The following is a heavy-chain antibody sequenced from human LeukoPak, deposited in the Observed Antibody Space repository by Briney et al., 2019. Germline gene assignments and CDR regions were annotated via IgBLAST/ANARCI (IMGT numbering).Heavy chain of an antibody. CDR1: GFTFSSYG. D-gene: IGHD3-16*01. Sequence: TGGSLRLSCAASGFTFSSYGMHWVRQAPGKGLEWAAFIRDDGRNKYYADSVKCPFTISTDNPNNTLYRQMNSLRAQYKAVYYCATRFVGDFDYWGQGTLVTVSS. CDR3: ATRFVGDFDY. CDR2: IRDDGRNK. J-gene: IGHJ4*02. V-gene: IGHV3-30*02.